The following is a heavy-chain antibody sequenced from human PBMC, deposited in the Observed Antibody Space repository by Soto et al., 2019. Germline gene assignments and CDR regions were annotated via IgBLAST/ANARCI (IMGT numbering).Heavy chain of an antibody. CDR3: ARWAGRVRDYGGPFGY. CDR1: GEFFTTYG. J-gene: IGHJ4*02. V-gene: IGHV1-18*04. Sequence: ASVKVSCKASGEFFTTYGISWVRQAPGQGLEWMGWISTYSTNTNYAPKFQGRLLLTADTSTTTAHMELRSLRPDDTAVYYCARWAGRVRDYGGPFGYWGQGSLVTVSS. CDR2: ISTYSTNT. D-gene: IGHD4-17*01.